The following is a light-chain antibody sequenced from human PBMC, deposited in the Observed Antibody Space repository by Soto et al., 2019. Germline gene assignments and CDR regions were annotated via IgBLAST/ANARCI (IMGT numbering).Light chain of an antibody. V-gene: IGLV6-57*01. CDR3: QSYDSTNQV. CDR2: EDN. J-gene: IGLJ2*01. CDR1: SGSIASNY. Sequence: FMLTQPHSVSESPGKTVTISCTRSSGSIASNYVQWYQQRPGSSPTTVIYEDNQRPSEVPDRFSGSIDSSSNSASLTISGLKTEDEADYYCQSYDSTNQVFGGVTKLTVL.